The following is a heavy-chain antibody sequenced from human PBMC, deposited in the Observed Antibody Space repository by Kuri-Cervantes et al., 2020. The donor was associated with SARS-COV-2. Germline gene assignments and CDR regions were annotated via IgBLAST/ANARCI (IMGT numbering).Heavy chain of an antibody. CDR2: VRGKANNYAT. J-gene: IGHJ4*02. D-gene: IGHD3-3*01. CDR3: TTVSERITIFGVVIGHDY. Sequence: GGSLRLSCEVSGFLFSASAIHCVRQGSGKGLKWVGRVRGKANNYATAYAAPVKGRFTISRDDSKNTLYLQMNSLKTEDTAVYYCTTVSERITIFGVVIGHDYWGQGTLVTVSS. V-gene: IGHV3-73*01. CDR1: GFLFSASA.